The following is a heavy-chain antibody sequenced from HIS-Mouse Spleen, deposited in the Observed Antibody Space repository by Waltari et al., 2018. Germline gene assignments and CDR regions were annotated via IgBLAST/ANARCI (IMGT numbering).Heavy chain of an antibody. CDR2: INSDGSST. D-gene: IGHD4-4*01. CDR3: AREDGYSNYVGYYYYYGMDV. V-gene: IGHV3-74*01. J-gene: IGHJ6*02. Sequence: EVQLVESGGGLVQPGGSLRLSCAASGFTFSSYWMHWVRQAPGKGLVWVSRINSDGSSTSYADSVKGRFTISRDNAKNTLYLQMNSLRAEDTAVYYCAREDGYSNYVGYYYYYGMDVWGQGTTVTVSS. CDR1: GFTFSSYW.